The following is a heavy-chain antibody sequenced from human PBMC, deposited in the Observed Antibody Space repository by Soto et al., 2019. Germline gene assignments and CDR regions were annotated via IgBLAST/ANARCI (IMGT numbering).Heavy chain of an antibody. J-gene: IGHJ5*01. CDR2: IIGIFGTA. V-gene: IGHV1-69*06. CDR1: GGTFGSYS. Sequence: SVKVSCKASGGTFGSYSISWVRQAPGQGLEWMGGIIGIFGTANYAQKFQGRVTITADKSTSTAYMELSSLRSEDTAVYYCARQQGTAAANDSWGQGTLVTVSS. D-gene: IGHD6-13*01. CDR3: ARQQGTAAANDS.